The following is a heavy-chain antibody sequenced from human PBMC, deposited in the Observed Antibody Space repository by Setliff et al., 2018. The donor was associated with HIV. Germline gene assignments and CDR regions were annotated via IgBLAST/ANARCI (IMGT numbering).Heavy chain of an antibody. V-gene: IGHV3-48*03. Sequence: GSLRLSCAASGFTFSSYEMDWFRQAPGKGLEWVSYITGSSDTIYYADSVKGRFTISRDNAKNSLYLQMNTLRAEDTAVYFCAYYSSGSFYLGYYFYHGMDVWGQGTTVTVSS. CDR2: ITGSSDTI. D-gene: IGHD3-10*01. J-gene: IGHJ6*02. CDR1: GFTFSSYE. CDR3: AYYSSGSFYLGYYFYHGMDV.